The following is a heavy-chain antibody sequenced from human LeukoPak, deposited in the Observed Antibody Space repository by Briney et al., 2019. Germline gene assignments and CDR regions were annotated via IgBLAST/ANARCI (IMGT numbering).Heavy chain of an antibody. J-gene: IGHJ4*02. CDR2: TSSSDAGT. CDR1: GFIFSNAW. CDR3: AKAPVTSCRGAYCYPFDS. Sequence: GSLRLSCAASGFIFSNAWMSWVRQTPGKGLEWVAATSSSDAGTYHADSVRGRFTISRDNSKNTLYLQMNSLRAEDAAVYFCAKAPVTSCRGAYCYPFDSWGQGTLVTVSS. V-gene: IGHV3-23*01. D-gene: IGHD2-21*01.